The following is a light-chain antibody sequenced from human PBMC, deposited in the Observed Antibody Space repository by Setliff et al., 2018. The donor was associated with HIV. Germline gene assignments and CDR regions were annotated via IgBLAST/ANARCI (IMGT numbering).Light chain of an antibody. J-gene: IGLJ1*01. CDR2: EVN. CDR1: SSDIGGYNY. Sequence: QSALTQPASVSGSPEQSITISCTGSSSDIGGYNYVSWYQQHPGKAPKLMIFEVNNRPAGASNRFSASKSGNTASLTISGLQAEDEANYYCSSYTSSSTYVFGTGTKGTV. CDR3: SSYTSSSTYV. V-gene: IGLV2-14*01.